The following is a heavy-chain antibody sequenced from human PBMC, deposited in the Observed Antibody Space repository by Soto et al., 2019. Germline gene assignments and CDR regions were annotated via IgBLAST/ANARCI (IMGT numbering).Heavy chain of an antibody. CDR2: INWNGANI. V-gene: IGHV3-9*01. D-gene: IGHD6-13*01. CDR1: GFTFDDYA. J-gene: IGHJ4*02. CDR3: VKDVAAARLYFFDS. Sequence: SLRLSCATSGFTFDDYAMHWVRQAPGKGLEWVSGINWNGANIDYADSVKGRFTISRDNAKNSLHLQMDSLRAEDTALYYCVKDVAAARLYFFDSWGQGTLVTVSS.